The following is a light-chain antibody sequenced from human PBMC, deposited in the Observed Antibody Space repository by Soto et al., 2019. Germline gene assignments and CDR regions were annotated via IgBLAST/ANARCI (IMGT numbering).Light chain of an antibody. CDR3: QQRSNWPIT. CDR2: DAS. V-gene: IGKV3-11*01. CDR1: QSVSSSY. Sequence: TKSPGTLALAPVEIAPFSWSASQSVSSSYLAWYQQKPGQAPRLLIYDASNRATGIPARFSGSGSGTDFTLTISSLEPEDFAVYYCQQRSNWPITFGQGRLLEV. J-gene: IGKJ5*01.